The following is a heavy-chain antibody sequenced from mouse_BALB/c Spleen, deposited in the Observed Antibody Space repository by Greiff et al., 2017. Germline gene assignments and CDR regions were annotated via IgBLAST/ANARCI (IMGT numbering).Heavy chain of an antibody. J-gene: IGHJ3*01. CDR2: INPSTGYT. Sequence: VQLQQSGAELAKPGASVKMSCKASGYTFTSYWMHWVKQRPGQGLEWIGYINPSTGYTEYNQKFKDKATLTADKSSSTAYMQLSSLTSEDSAVYYCASRVWFAYWGQGTLVTVSA. CDR1: GYTFTSYW. V-gene: IGHV1-7*01. CDR3: ASRVWFAY.